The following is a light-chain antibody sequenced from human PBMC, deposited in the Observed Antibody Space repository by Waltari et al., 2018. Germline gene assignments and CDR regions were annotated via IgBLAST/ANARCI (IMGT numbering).Light chain of an antibody. Sequence: SALTQPPSASGTPRQGVTIPCSGSSSHIGSNAVNWYQQLPGTAPKLLVNSNNHRPSGVPDRFSGSKSGTSASLAISGLQSEDEADYYCASWDDSLNGVVFGGGTKLTVL. CDR2: SNN. V-gene: IGLV1-44*01. CDR3: ASWDDSLNGVV. CDR1: SSHIGSNA. J-gene: IGLJ2*01.